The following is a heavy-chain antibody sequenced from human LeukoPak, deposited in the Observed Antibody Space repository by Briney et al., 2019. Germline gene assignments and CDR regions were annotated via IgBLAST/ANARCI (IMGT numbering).Heavy chain of an antibody. CDR1: GDSFSSHY. V-gene: IGHV4-59*11. Sequence: SETLSLTCAVSGDSFSSHYWTWIRQSPGTGLEWIGYISHIGRTNYNPSLKSGVTISIDTSKNQFSLKLRSVTAADTAVYYCARDLVTVTKGFDIWGQGTMVSVSS. J-gene: IGHJ3*02. CDR3: ARDLVTVTKGFDI. CDR2: ISHIGRT. D-gene: IGHD4-17*01.